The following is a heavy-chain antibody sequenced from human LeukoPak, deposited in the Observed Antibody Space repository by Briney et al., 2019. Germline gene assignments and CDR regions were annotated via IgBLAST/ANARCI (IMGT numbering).Heavy chain of an antibody. D-gene: IGHD3-22*01. V-gene: IGHV4-34*01. CDR2: INHSGST. CDR3: AREGPEYYYDSSSLWDY. Sequence: PSETLSLTCAVYGGSFSGYYWSWIRQPPGKGLEWIGEINHSGSTNYNPSLKSRVTISVDTSKNQFSPKLSSVTAADTAVYYCAREGPEYYYDSSSLWDYWGQGTLVTVSS. J-gene: IGHJ4*02. CDR1: GGSFSGYY.